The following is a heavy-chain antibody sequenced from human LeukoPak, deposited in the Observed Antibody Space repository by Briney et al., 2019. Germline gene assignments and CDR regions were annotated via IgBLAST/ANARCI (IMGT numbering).Heavy chain of an antibody. CDR2: INRDGTII. D-gene: IGHD5/OR15-5a*01. Sequence: PGGSLRLSCAASGFTFSNYWMHWVRQAPGKGLVWVSRINRDGTIINYADSVKGRFTISRDNAKDTLYVQMNSQRGEDTAVYYCVRGASWATGSTDYWGQGTLVTVSS. CDR1: GFTFSNYW. V-gene: IGHV3-74*01. J-gene: IGHJ4*02. CDR3: VRGASWATGSTDY.